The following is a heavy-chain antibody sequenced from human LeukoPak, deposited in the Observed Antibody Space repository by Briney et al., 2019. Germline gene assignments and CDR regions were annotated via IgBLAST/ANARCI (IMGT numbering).Heavy chain of an antibody. CDR1: GVSMSPYP. CDR3: ARARMESVGYYYYMDV. V-gene: IGHV3-30*01. D-gene: IGHD1-1*01. Sequence: GGSLRLSCEASGVSMSPYPMHWVRQAPGKGLAWVAVISSDVSHTYYADSVKGRFTISRDNSKNTLYLQIHSLRPEDTAVYYCARARMESVGYYYYMDVWGKGTTVTVSS. CDR2: ISSDVSHT. J-gene: IGHJ6*03.